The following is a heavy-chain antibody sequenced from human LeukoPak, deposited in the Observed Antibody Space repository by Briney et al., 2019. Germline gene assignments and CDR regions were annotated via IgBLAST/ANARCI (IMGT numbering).Heavy chain of an antibody. Sequence: GSLRLSCAASGFTFSSYDMHWVRQATGKGLEWVSAIGTAGDTYYPGSVKGRFTISRENAKNSLYLQMNSLRAGDTAVYYCARGDYGGPINYYYYGMDVWGQGTTVTVSS. J-gene: IGHJ6*02. CDR3: ARGDYGGPINYYYYGMDV. CDR2: IGTAGDT. D-gene: IGHD4-23*01. CDR1: GFTFSSYD. V-gene: IGHV3-13*01.